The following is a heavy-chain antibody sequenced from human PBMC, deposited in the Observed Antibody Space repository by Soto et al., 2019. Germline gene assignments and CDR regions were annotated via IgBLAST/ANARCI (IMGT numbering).Heavy chain of an antibody. Sequence: SVKVSCKASGYTFTSYYMHWVRQAPGQGLEWMGGIIPRSATSNYAQKFQGRVTITADESTNTAYMELSSLRSEDTAVYYCAREGLVLLPTTVNSDYYYYAKDVSGQGTTVTVSS. V-gene: IGHV1-69*13. CDR2: IIPRSATS. J-gene: IGHJ6*01. D-gene: IGHD3-10*01. CDR1: GYTFTSYY. CDR3: AREGLVLLPTTVNSDYYYYAKDV.